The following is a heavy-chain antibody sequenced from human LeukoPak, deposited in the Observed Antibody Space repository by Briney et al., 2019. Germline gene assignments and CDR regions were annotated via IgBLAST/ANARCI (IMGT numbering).Heavy chain of an antibody. CDR2: ISSSSSYI. V-gene: IGHV3-21*01. D-gene: IGHD3-22*01. J-gene: IGHJ4*02. Sequence: PGGSLRLSCAASGFTFSSYSMNWVRQAPGKGLEWVSYISSSSSYIYYADSVKGRFTISRDNAKNSLYLQMNSLRAEDTAVYYCARGSARDSSGYYYDPLDYWGQGTLVTVSS. CDR1: GFTFSSYS. CDR3: ARGSARDSSGYYYDPLDY.